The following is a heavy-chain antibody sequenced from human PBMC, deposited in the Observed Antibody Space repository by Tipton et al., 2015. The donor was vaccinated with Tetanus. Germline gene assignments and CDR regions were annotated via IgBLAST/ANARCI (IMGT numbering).Heavy chain of an antibody. V-gene: IGHV3-33*01. Sequence: SLRLSCAASGFTFSSYGMHWVRQAPGKGLEWVAVIWYDGSNKYYADSVKGRFTISRDNSKNTLYLQMNSLRAEDTAVYYCARDVPDYGGNSDAFDIWGQGTMVTVSS. CDR2: IWYDGSNK. D-gene: IGHD4-23*01. J-gene: IGHJ3*02. CDR1: GFTFSSYG. CDR3: ARDVPDYGGNSDAFDI.